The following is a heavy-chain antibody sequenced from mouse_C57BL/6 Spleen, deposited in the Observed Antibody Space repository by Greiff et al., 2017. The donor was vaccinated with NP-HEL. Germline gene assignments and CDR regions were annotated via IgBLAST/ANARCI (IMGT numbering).Heavy chain of an antibody. Sequence: EVQLQQSGPGLVKPSQSLSLTCSVTGYSITSGYYWNWIRQFPGNKLEWMGYISYDGSNNYNPSLKNRISITRDRSKNQFFLKLNSVTTEDTATYYGARGGPGPFAYWGQGTLVTVSA. CDR3: ARGGPGPFAY. V-gene: IGHV3-6*01. J-gene: IGHJ3*01. CDR2: ISYDGSN. CDR1: GYSITSGYY.